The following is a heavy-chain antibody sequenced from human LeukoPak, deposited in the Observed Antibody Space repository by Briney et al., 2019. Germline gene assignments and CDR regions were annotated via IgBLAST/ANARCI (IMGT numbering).Heavy chain of an antibody. CDR2: INEDGSVI. J-gene: IGHJ4*02. CDR3: ASDRGYLQFDY. Sequence: SGGSLRLSCVDSGFTFRTYWMNWVRQAPGKGLEWLAIINEDGSVINYVDSVKGRFTISRDNAQNSLYLQMSSLRAEDTAVYYCASDRGYLQFDYWGQGTLVTVSS. CDR1: GFTFRTYW. V-gene: IGHV3-7*01. D-gene: IGHD3-10*01.